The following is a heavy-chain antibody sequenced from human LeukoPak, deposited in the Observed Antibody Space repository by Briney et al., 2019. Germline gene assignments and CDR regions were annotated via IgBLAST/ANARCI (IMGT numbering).Heavy chain of an antibody. J-gene: IGHJ5*02. V-gene: IGHV4-38-2*02. Sequence: SETLSLTCGVSGYSMSSGYFWVWVRQPPGKGLEWIGSVYHTGATYYNPSLRSPVTISVDTSKNQFSLELNSVTAADTAVYYCARDLGLTISANSFDPWGQGTLVTVSS. CDR1: GYSMSSGYF. CDR3: ARDLGLTISANSFDP. D-gene: IGHD3-3*01. CDR2: VYHTGAT.